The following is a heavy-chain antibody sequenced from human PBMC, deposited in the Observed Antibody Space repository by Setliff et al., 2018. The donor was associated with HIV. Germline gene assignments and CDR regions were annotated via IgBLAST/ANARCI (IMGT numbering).Heavy chain of an antibody. CDR1: GYSISSGYY. Sequence: KTSETLSLTCAVSGYSISSGYYWAWIRQPPGKGLEWIGSIYYTGNTKYNPSLESRVTFSIDTSENQFSLRLASVTAADTAIYYCARDDSIVLVPAIMRGDGFDFWGQGRMVTVSS. D-gene: IGHD2-2*01. CDR3: ARDDSIVLVPAIMRGDGFDF. J-gene: IGHJ3*01. V-gene: IGHV4-38-2*02. CDR2: IYYTGNT.